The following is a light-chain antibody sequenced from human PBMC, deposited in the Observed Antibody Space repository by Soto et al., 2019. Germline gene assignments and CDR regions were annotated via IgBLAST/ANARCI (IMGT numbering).Light chain of an antibody. CDR3: MQALQTPRT. V-gene: IGKV2-28*01. CDR1: QSLLHSNGNTF. CDR2: FGS. J-gene: IGKJ1*01. Sequence: EIVMTQSPLSLTVTPGEPASISCKSSQSLLHSNGNTFLDWYMQKPGQSPQLLIYFGSRRAHGAPDRVSGSGSGTDFTLRISTVEADDAGIYYCMQALQTPRTFGQGTKLEI.